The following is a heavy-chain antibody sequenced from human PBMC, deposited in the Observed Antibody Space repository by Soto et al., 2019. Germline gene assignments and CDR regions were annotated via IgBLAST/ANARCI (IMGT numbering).Heavy chain of an antibody. CDR1: GGSVSSGGYY. D-gene: IGHD2-8*01. V-gene: IGHV4-31*03. Sequence: QVQLQESGPGLVKPSQTLSLTCTVSGGSVSSGGYYWSWIRQHPGTGLEWIGYIYYSGTTYFNPSLKSRASISLDTSKNEFSLKLTSVTAVDTAVYYCARRALPQCINGVCYKDGFWDYWGQGALVTVSS. J-gene: IGHJ4*02. CDR2: IYYSGTT. CDR3: ARRALPQCINGVCYKDGFWDY.